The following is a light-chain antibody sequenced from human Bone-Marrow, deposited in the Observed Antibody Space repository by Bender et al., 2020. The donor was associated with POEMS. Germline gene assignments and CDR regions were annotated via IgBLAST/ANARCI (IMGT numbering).Light chain of an antibody. CDR3: SSYTGSNSYV. CDR1: SSDIGGYTY. CDR2: EVS. J-gene: IGLJ1*01. Sequence: QSALTQPPSASGSPGQSVTISCTGTSSDIGGYTYVSWYQQPPGRAPKLMIYEVSKRPSGVPDRFSGSKSGNTASLTVSGLQAEDEADYYCSSYTGSNSYVFGTGTKVTVL. V-gene: IGLV2-8*01.